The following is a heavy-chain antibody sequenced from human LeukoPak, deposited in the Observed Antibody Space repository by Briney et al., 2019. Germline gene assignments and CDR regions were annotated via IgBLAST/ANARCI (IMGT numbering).Heavy chain of an antibody. J-gene: IGHJ6*03. CDR1: GYTFTDYY. V-gene: IGHV1-2*06. CDR3: AASLGDYYDSSGYYYNYYMDV. D-gene: IGHD3-22*01. Sequence: GAPVKVSCKASGYTFTDYYMHWVRQAPGQGLEWMGRINPNSGGTNYAQKFQGRVTMTRDTSISTAYMELSRLRSDDTAVYYCAASLGDYYDSSGYYYNYYMDVWGKGTTVTVSS. CDR2: INPNSGGT.